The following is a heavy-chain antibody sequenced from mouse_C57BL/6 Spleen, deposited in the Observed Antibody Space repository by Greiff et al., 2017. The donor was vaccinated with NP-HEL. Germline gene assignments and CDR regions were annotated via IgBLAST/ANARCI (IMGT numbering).Heavy chain of an antibody. J-gene: IGHJ2*01. Sequence: EVKLVESGGGLVKPGGSLKLSCAASGFTFSDYGMHWVRQAPEKGLEWVAYISSGSSTIYYADTVKGRFTISRDNAKNTLFLQMTRLRSEDTAMYYCAKERYDYDGGVDYWGQGTTLTVSS. V-gene: IGHV5-17*01. D-gene: IGHD2-4*01. CDR1: GFTFSDYG. CDR3: AKERYDYDGGVDY. CDR2: ISSGSSTI.